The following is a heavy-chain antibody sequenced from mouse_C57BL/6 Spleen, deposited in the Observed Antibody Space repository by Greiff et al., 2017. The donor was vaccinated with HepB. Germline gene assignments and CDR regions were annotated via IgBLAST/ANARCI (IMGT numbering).Heavy chain of an antibody. CDR2: ISSGGDYI. Sequence: EVKLVESGEGLVKPGGSLKLSCAASGFTFSSYAMSWVRQTPEKRLEWVAYISSGGDYIYYADTVKGRFTISRDNARNTLYLQMSSLKSEDTAMYYCTRDAYVNYAMDYWGQGTSVTVSS. CDR3: TRDAYVNYAMDY. V-gene: IGHV5-9-1*02. D-gene: IGHD6-5*01. J-gene: IGHJ4*01. CDR1: GFTFSSYA.